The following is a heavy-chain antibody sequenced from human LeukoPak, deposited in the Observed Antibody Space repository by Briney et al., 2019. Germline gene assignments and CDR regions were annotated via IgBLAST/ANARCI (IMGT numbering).Heavy chain of an antibody. CDR2: IYYSGST. Sequence: PSETLSLTCTVSGGSISSYYWSWIRQPPGKGLEWIGYIYYSGSTNYNPSLKSRVTMSVDTSKNQFSLKLSSVTATDTAVYYCARVRLSSRGYSDDAFDIWGRGTMVTVSS. D-gene: IGHD3-22*01. CDR1: GGSISSYY. V-gene: IGHV4-59*12. J-gene: IGHJ3*02. CDR3: ARVRLSSRGYSDDAFDI.